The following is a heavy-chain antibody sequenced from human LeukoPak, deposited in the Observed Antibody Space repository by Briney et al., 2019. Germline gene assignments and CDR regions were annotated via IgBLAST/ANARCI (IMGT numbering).Heavy chain of an antibody. V-gene: IGHV4-4*07. Sequence: PSGTLSLTCNVSGGSFSGYFWSWIRQPAGKGLGWIGRIYTSGSTNYNPSLKSRVIMSVDTSKNQFSLNLSSVTAADTAVYYCARVGGMVRGANIDLMDVWGQGTTVTVSS. J-gene: IGHJ6*02. D-gene: IGHD3-10*01. CDR2: IYTSGST. CDR1: GGSFSGYF. CDR3: ARVGGMVRGANIDLMDV.